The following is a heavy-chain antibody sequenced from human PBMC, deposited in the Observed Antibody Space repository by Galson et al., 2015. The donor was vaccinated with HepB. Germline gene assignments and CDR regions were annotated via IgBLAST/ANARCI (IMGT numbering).Heavy chain of an antibody. CDR2: IRYDGSNK. CDR3: AKDKLGSEWLDATTFDY. Sequence: SLRLSCAASGFTFSSYGMHWVRQAPGKGLEWVAFIRYDGSNKYYADSVKGRFTISRDNSKNTLYLQMNSLRAEDTAVYYCAKDKLGSEWLDATTFDYWGQGTLVTVSS. V-gene: IGHV3-30*02. D-gene: IGHD6-19*01. CDR1: GFTFSSYG. J-gene: IGHJ4*02.